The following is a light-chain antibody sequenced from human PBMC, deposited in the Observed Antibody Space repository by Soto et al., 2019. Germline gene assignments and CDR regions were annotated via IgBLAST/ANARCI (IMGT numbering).Light chain of an antibody. V-gene: IGKV1-39*01. Sequence: DIQMTQSPSSLSASVGDRVSITCRASQSIGSNLNWFQQKPGEAPNLLIYGASTLQSGVPSRFSGSGSGTDFTLTISSLQPEDFATYYCQQGYDSPITFGQGTRLEIK. CDR3: QQGYDSPIT. CDR1: QSIGSN. CDR2: GAS. J-gene: IGKJ5*01.